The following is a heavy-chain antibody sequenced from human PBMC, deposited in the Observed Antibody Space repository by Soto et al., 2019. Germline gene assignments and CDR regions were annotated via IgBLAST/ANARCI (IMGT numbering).Heavy chain of an antibody. J-gene: IGHJ4*02. V-gene: IGHV4-59*01. Sequence: QVQLQESGPGLVKPSETLSLTCTVSGGSIRNYYWSWIRQPPGKGLEWIGSVYENGVTTYNPSLESRVTISIDTSKNHFSLKLTSVTAADTAVYYCARDSFFDYWGQGTLVTVSS. CDR2: VYENGVT. CDR3: ARDSFFDY. CDR1: GGSIRNYY.